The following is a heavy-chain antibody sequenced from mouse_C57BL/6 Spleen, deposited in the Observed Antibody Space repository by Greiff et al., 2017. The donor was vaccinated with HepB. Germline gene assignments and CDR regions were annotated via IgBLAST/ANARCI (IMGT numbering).Heavy chain of an antibody. J-gene: IGHJ4*01. D-gene: IGHD4-1*01. CDR2: IDPSDSYT. Sequence: QVQLQQPGAELVRPGTSVKLSCKASGYTFTSYWMHWVKQRPGQGLEWIGVIDPSDSYTNYNQKFKGKATLTVDTSSSTAYMQLSSLTSEDSAVYYCARRGNWDGDYWGQGTSVTVSS. V-gene: IGHV1-59*01. CDR1: GYTFTSYW. CDR3: ARRGNWDGDY.